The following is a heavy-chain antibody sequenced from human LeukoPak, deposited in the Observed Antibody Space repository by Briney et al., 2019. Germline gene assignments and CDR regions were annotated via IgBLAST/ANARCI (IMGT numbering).Heavy chain of an antibody. CDR2: ISAYNGNT. V-gene: IGHV1-18*04. Sequence: VASETVSRTASVYTVTSYGISWVRQAPGQGVEWVGWISAYNGNTNYAQKLQGRVTMTTDASTSTAYMEVRSLRSDDTAVYYCARDPGDYYYGMDVWGKGTTVTVSS. J-gene: IGHJ6*04. CDR1: VYTVTSYG. CDR3: ARDPGDYYYGMDV. D-gene: IGHD3-10*01.